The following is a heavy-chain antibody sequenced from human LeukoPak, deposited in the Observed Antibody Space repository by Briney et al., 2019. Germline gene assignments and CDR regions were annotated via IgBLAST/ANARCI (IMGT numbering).Heavy chain of an antibody. V-gene: IGHV3-20*01. CDR3: ARATTIAVAGTLDY. J-gene: IGHJ4*02. CDR1: GFTFDDYG. Sequence: GGYLRLSCAASGFTFDDYGMSWVRQAPGKGLEWVSGINWNGGSTGYADSVKGRFTISRDNAKNSLYLQMNSLRAEDTALYHCARATTIAVAGTLDYWGQGTLVTVSS. CDR2: INWNGGST. D-gene: IGHD6-19*01.